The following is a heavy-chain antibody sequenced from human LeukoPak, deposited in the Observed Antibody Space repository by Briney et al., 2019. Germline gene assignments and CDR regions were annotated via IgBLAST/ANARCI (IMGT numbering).Heavy chain of an antibody. CDR3: ARDYDAYRGGDCYMYYFDY. CDR2: IKQDGSEK. J-gene: IGHJ4*02. V-gene: IGHV3-7*01. Sequence: GGSLRLSCAASGFTFSNYWMSWVRQAPGKWLEWVANIKQDGSEKYYVDSVKGRFTISRDNAKNSLYLQMNSLRAEDTAVYYCARDYDAYRGGDCYMYYFDYWGQGTLVTVSS. CDR1: GFTFSNYW. D-gene: IGHD2-21*01.